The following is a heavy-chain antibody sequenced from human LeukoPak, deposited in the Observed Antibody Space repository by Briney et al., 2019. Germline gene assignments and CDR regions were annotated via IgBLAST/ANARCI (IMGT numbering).Heavy chain of an antibody. J-gene: IGHJ6*02. V-gene: IGHV4-34*01. D-gene: IGHD1-26*01. CDR3: ARGLYSYYYYGMDV. CDR1: GGSFSGYY. CDR2: INHSGST. Sequence: SETLSLTCAVYGGSFSGYYWSWIRQPPGKGLEWIGEINHSGSTNYNPSLKSRVTISVDTSKTQFSLKLSSATAADTAVYYCARGLYSYYYYGMDVWGQGTTVTVSS.